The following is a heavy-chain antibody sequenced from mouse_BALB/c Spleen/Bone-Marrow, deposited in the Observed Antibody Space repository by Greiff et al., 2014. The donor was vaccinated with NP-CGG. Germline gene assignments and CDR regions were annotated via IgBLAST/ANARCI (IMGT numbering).Heavy chain of an antibody. CDR1: GYTFTSYW. D-gene: IGHD1-1*01. J-gene: IGHJ4*01. CDR2: INPRSGRT. CDR3: ARGLYGAMDY. Sequence: VQLQQSGAELVKPGASVKLSCKASGYTFTSYWMYWVIQRPGQGLEWTGEINPRSGRTNYNEKFKSRATLTVDKSSSTAYMRLSSLTSEDSAVYYCARGLYGAMDYWGQGTSVTVSS. V-gene: IGHV1S81*02.